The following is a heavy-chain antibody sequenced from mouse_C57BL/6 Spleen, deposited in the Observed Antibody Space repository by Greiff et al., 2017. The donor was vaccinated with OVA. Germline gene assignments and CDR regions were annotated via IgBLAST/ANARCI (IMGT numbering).Heavy chain of an antibody. CDR1: GYTFTSYW. V-gene: IGHV1-52*01. D-gene: IGHD1-1*01. Sequence: QVQLKQPGAELVRPGSSVKLSCKASGYTFTSYWMHWVKQRPIQGLEWIGNIDPSDSATHYTQKFKDKATLTVDKTSSTAYMQLSSLTSEDSAVYYCARRGGSSIYFDYWGQGTTLTVSS. CDR3: ARRGGSSIYFDY. CDR2: IDPSDSAT. J-gene: IGHJ2*01.